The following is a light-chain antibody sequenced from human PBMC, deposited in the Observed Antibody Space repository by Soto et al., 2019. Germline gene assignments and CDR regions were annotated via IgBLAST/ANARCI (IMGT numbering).Light chain of an antibody. V-gene: IGLV1-40*01. Sequence: QAVVTQPPSVSGAPGQRVTISCTGSSSNIGAGYDVHWYQQLPGTAPKLLIYGNSNRPSGVPDRFSGSKSGTSASLAITGLHAEDEADYYRQSYDSSLRGWVFGGGTKLPVL. J-gene: IGLJ3*02. CDR1: SSNIGAGYD. CDR2: GNS. CDR3: QSYDSSLRGWV.